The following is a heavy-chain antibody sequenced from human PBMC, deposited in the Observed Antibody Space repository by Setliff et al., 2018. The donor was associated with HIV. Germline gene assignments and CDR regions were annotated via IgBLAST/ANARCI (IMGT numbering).Heavy chain of an antibody. CDR3: ARESLAVGTRWFDP. Sequence: GGSLRLSCAASGFTFSDSYMSWIRQAPGKGLEWVSYISSQSTYTNYADSVRGRFTISRDNAKESLYLQMNSLRAEDTAIYYCARESLAVGTRWFDPWGQGTLVTVSS. D-gene: IGHD6-13*01. V-gene: IGHV3-11*05. CDR1: GFTFSDSY. J-gene: IGHJ5*02. CDR2: ISSQSTYT.